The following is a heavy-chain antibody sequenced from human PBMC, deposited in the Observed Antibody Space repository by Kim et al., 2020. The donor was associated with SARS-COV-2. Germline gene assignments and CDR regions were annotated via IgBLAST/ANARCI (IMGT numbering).Heavy chain of an antibody. CDR3: ARTEAAGNYYYYYGMDV. V-gene: IGHV1-3*01. CDR2: INAGNGNT. CDR1: GYTFTSYA. J-gene: IGHJ6*02. D-gene: IGHD6-13*01. Sequence: ASVKVSCKASGYTFTSYAMHWVRQAPGQRLEWMGWINAGNGNTKYSQKFQGRVTITRDTSASTAYMELSSLRSEDTAVYYCARTEAAGNYYYYYGMDVWGQGSTVAVS.